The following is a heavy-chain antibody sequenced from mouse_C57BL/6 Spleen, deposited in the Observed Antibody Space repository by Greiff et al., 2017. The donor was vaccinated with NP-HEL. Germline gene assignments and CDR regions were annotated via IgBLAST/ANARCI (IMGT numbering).Heavy chain of an antibody. Sequence: DVHLVESGGGLVKPGGSLKLSCAASGFTFSDYGMHWVRQALAKGLEWVAYISRGSSTIYYADTVNGRFTISRDNAKNTLFLQMTSLRSEDTAMYYCARSRRYYFDYWGQGTTLTVSS. D-gene: IGHD1-1*01. CDR2: ISRGSSTI. CDR3: ARSRRYYFDY. J-gene: IGHJ2*01. V-gene: IGHV5-17*01. CDR1: GFTFSDYG.